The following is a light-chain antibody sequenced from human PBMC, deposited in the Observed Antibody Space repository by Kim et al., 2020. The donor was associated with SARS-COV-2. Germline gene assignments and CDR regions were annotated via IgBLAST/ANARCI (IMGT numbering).Light chain of an antibody. CDR1: SNDIGAYNY. CDR2: DVN. V-gene: IGLV2-14*03. J-gene: IGLJ1*01. Sequence: QSALTQPASVSGSPGQSITISCTGTSNDIGAYNYVSWHQQHPGKAPKLTIYDVNNRPSGVSNRFSGSKSGNTASLTISGLQAEDEADYYCSSYTSGNTCLFGTGTKVTVL. CDR3: SSYTSGNTCL.